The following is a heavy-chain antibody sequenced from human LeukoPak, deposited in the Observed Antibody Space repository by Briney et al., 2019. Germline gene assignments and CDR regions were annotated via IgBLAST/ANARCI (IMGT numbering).Heavy chain of an antibody. Sequence: SETLSLTCTVSGGSISSYYWSWIRQPPGKGLEWIGYIYYSGSTNYNPSLKSRVTILVDPSKNQFSLKLSSVTAADTAVYYCARQSLGDDYVWGSYRYGWFDPWGQGTLVTVSS. CDR3: ARQSLGDDYVWGSYRYGWFDP. D-gene: IGHD3-16*02. J-gene: IGHJ5*02. CDR1: GGSISSYY. V-gene: IGHV4-59*08. CDR2: IYYSGST.